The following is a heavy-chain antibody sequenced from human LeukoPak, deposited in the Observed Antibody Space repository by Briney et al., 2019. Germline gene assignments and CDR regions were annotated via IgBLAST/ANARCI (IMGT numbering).Heavy chain of an antibody. D-gene: IGHD3-16*01. V-gene: IGHV3-7*01. CDR3: ASGGRPYYFDN. J-gene: IGHJ4*02. Sequence: PGGSLRLSCAASGFTFSSYWMSWVRQAPGKGLEWVANIKQDGSEKYYVDSVKGRFTISRDNAKNSLYLQMNSLRAEDTAVYYCASGGRPYYFDNWGQGTLVTVSS. CDR2: IKQDGSEK. CDR1: GFTFSSYW.